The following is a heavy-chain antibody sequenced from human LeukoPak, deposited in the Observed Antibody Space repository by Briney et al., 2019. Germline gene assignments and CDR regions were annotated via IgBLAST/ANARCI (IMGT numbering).Heavy chain of an antibody. CDR3: ARDPGYSYGSYYGMDV. CDR1: GFTVSSNY. Sequence: GGSLRLSCAASGFTVSSNYMSWVRQAPGKGLEWVSVIYSGGNTYYADSVKGRFTISRDNSKNTLYLQMNSLRAEDTAVYYCARDPGYSYGSYYGMDVWGQGTRVTVS. V-gene: IGHV3-66*02. D-gene: IGHD5-18*01. J-gene: IGHJ6*02. CDR2: IYSGGNT.